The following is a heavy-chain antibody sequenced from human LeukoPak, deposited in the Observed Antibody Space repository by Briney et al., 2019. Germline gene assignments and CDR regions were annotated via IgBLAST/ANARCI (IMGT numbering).Heavy chain of an antibody. Sequence: GGSLRLSCAASGFTFSSYSMNWVRQAPGKGLEWVSVIYSDGTTYYADSVKGRFTISRDNSKNTVYLQMNTLRAEDTAVYYCARLVVPAATYYYYMDVWGKGTTVTISS. D-gene: IGHD2-2*01. CDR3: ARLVVPAATYYYYMDV. J-gene: IGHJ6*03. CDR1: GFTFSSYS. CDR2: IYSDGTT. V-gene: IGHV3-53*01.